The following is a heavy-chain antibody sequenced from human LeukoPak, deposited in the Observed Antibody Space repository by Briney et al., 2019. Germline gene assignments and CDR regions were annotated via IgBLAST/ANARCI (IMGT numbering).Heavy chain of an antibody. CDR1: AFTFSDFW. D-gene: IGHD6-19*01. J-gene: IGHJ4*02. CDR3: ARDLYSSGFDY. V-gene: IGHV3-7*01. CDR2: IKQDGSEK. Sequence: GGSLRLSCAASAFTFSDFWMSWVRQAPGKGLEWVANIKQDGSEKYYVDSVKGRFTISRDNAKNSLYLQMNSLRAEDTAVYYCARDLYSSGFDYWGQGTLVTVSS.